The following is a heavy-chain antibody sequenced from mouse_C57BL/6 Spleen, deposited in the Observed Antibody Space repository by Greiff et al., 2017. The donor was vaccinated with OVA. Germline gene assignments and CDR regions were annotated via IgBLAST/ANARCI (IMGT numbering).Heavy chain of an antibody. J-gene: IGHJ4*01. D-gene: IGHD4-1*01. Sequence: QVQLKESGPELVRPANSVKVSCKASGYALTNYLIEWVKQRPGPGLERIGVINPGSGGTNYNEKFKVKATLTADKSSSTAFMQLSSLTSEDSAVYFCARSNWGGAMDYWGQGTSVTVSS. V-gene: IGHV1-54*01. CDR1: GYALTNYL. CDR3: ARSNWGGAMDY. CDR2: INPGSGGT.